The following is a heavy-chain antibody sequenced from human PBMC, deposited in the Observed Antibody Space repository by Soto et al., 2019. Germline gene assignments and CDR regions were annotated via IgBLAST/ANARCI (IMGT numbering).Heavy chain of an antibody. V-gene: IGHV3-48*01. J-gene: IGHJ6*03. CDR3: ARDRACMDV. D-gene: IGHD2-21*01. CDR2: ISSSSDTI. Sequence: GGSLRLSCAASGFTFSIYSMNWFRQAPGKGLEWVSYISSSSDTIYYADSVKGRFTISRDNAKNSLYLQMSSLRAEDTAVYYCARDRACMDVWGKGTTVTVSS. CDR1: GFTFSIYS.